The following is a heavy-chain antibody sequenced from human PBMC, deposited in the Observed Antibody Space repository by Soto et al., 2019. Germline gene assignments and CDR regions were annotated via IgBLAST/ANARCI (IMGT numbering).Heavy chain of an antibody. CDR1: GFTFSSYA. CDR3: ARTTSGRDGYNSGFFDY. J-gene: IGHJ4*02. D-gene: IGHD1-1*01. V-gene: IGHV3-30-3*01. CDR2: ISYDGSNK. Sequence: QLGGSLRLSCAASGFTFSSYAMHWVRQAPGKGLEWVAVISYDGSNKYYADSVKGRFTISRDNSKNMLYLQMNSLRAEDTAVYYCARTTSGRDGYNSGFFDYWGQGTLVTVSS.